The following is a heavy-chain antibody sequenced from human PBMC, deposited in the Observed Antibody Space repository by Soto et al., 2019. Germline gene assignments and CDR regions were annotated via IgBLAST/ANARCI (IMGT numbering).Heavy chain of an antibody. CDR1: GGPISSGDYN. Sequence: SETLSLTCTVSGGPISSGDYNWNWLRQPPGKALEWIGYVYNSGSTNYNPSLKSRVTISVDTSKNQFSLKVNSVTAADTAVYYCARRAVVAVTGSLDNWLDPWGQGILVTVSS. V-gene: IGHV4-61*08. J-gene: IGHJ5*02. CDR3: ARRAVVAVTGSLDNWLDP. D-gene: IGHD2-21*01. CDR2: VYNSGST.